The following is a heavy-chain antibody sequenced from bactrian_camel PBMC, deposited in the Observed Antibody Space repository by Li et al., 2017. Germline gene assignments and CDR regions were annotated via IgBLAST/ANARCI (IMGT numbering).Heavy chain of an antibody. V-gene: IGHV3S53*01. J-gene: IGHJ4*01. D-gene: IGHD6*01. CDR1: GYANC. CDR3: AAEGLRGPTYGRRWCGQLLARQYMH. CDR2: FSPNAVT. Sequence: QVQLVESGGGSAQAGGSLRLSCSASGYANCLAWFRQAPGKERERVAGFSPNAVTDYADSVKGRFTISKDSRDFLNLEMNSLKPEDTGIYYCAAEGLRGPTYGRRWCGQLLARQYMHWGQGTQVTVS.